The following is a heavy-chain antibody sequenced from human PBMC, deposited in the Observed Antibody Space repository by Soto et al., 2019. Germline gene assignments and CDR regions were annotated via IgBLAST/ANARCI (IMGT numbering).Heavy chain of an antibody. CDR2: ISNDGGNK. J-gene: IGHJ6*02. V-gene: IGHV3-30-3*01. D-gene: IGHD6-19*01. Sequence: ESGGGVVQPGRSLRLSCAASGFTFSSYTMHWVRQAPGKGLEWVAVISNDGGNKYYADSVKGRFTISRDNSKNTLYLQMNSLRAEDTAVYYCARPYSSGWSYGMDVWGQGTTVTVSS. CDR1: GFTFSSYT. CDR3: ARPYSSGWSYGMDV.